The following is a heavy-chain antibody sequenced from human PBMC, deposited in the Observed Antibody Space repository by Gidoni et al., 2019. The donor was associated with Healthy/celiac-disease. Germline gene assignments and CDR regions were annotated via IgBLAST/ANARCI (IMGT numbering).Heavy chain of an antibody. CDR2: IYYSGGT. J-gene: IGHJ4*02. CDR1: GGSISSSSYY. Sequence: QLQLQESGAGLVKPSETLSLTCTVAGGSISSSSYYWGWIRQPPGKGLEWIGSIYYSGGTYYNPSLKSRVTISVDTSKNQFSLKLSSVTAADTAVYYCARHGLGIAAAGAVGYFDYWGQGTLVTVSS. D-gene: IGHD6-13*01. V-gene: IGHV4-39*01. CDR3: ARHGLGIAAAGAVGYFDY.